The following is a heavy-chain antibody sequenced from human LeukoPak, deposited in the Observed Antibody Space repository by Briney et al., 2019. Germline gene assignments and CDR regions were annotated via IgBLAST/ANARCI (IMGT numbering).Heavy chain of an antibody. D-gene: IGHD6-13*01. CDR2: ISSSSSTI. CDR1: GFTFSSYS. Sequence: GGSLRLSCAASGFTFSSYSMNWVRQAPGKGLEWVSYISSSSSTIYYADSVKGRFTISRDNAKNSLYLQMNSLRAEDTAVYYXAXSPXPYSSRMFDYWGQGTLXTVSS. CDR3: AXSPXPYSSRMFDY. V-gene: IGHV3-48*01. J-gene: IGHJ4*02.